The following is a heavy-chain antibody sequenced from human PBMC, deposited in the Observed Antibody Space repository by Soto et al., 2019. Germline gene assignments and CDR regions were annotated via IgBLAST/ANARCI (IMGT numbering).Heavy chain of an antibody. V-gene: IGHV4-31*03. CDR1: GGSINSGGYY. CDR2: INYSGTT. J-gene: IGHJ5*01. Sequence: KPSETLSLTCTVSGGSINSGGYYWSWIRQLPGKGLEWIGYINYSGTTYYNPSLRSRVTISVSNNHFSLRLSSVTAADTAVYYCARDRVISISGGVRGWFDPWGQGTQVTVSS. CDR3: ARDRVISISGGVRGWFDP. D-gene: IGHD3-3*01.